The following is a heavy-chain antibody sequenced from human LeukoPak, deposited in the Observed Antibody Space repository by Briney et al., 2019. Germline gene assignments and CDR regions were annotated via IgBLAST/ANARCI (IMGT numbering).Heavy chain of an antibody. D-gene: IGHD1-20*01. V-gene: IGHV4-4*07. CDR3: ARVKVTGTGYYFDY. Sequence: SETLSLTCTVSGGSISSYYWSWIRQPAGKGLEWIGRIYTSGSTNYNPSLKSRVTMSVDTSKNLFSLKLSSVTAADTAVYYCARVKVTGTGYYFDYWGQGTLVTVSS. CDR2: IYTSGST. CDR1: GGSISSYY. J-gene: IGHJ4*02.